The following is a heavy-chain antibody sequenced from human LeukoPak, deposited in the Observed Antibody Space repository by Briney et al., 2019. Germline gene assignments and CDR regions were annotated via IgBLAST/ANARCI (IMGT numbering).Heavy chain of an antibody. V-gene: IGHV4-39*01. CDR3: ARRDGGDSRNIFDV. CDR1: GGSINSNGHY. D-gene: IGHD4-23*01. CDR2: IYHIGNT. J-gene: IGHJ3*01. Sequence: PSETLSLTCTVSGGSINSNGHYWGWIRQPPGKGLEWIGTIYHIGNTHYNPSLKSRVTISVDTSKNQFSLNLNSVTAADTAVYYCARRDGGDSRNIFDVWGQGTMVTVSS.